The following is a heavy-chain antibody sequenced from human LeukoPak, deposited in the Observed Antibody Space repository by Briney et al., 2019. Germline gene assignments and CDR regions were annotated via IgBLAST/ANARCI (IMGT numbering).Heavy chain of an antibody. V-gene: IGHV4-59*12. Sequence: SETLSLTCTVSGGSISSYYWSWIRQPPGKGLEWIGYIYYSGSTNYNPSLKSRVTISVDTSKNQFSLKLSSVTAADTAVYYCARDSSQWLPTSSWFDPWGQGTLVTLSS. D-gene: IGHD6-19*01. CDR2: IYYSGST. CDR1: GGSISSYY. CDR3: ARDSSQWLPTSSWFDP. J-gene: IGHJ5*02.